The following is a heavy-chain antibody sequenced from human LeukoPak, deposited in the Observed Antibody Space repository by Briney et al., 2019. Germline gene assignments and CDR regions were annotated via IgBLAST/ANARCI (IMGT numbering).Heavy chain of an antibody. J-gene: IGHJ3*02. CDR1: GFTFSSYA. V-gene: IGHV3-30-3*01. D-gene: IGHD3-16*01. CDR3: ASWAVGDAFDI. Sequence: GGPLRLSCAASGFTFSSYAMHWVRQAPGKGLEWVAVISYDGSNKYYADSVKGRFTISRDNAKNSLYLQMNSLRAEDTAVYYCASWAVGDAFDIWGQGTMVTVSS. CDR2: ISYDGSNK.